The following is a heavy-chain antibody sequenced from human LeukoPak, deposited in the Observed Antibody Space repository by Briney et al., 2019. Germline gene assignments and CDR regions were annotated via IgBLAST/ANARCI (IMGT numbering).Heavy chain of an antibody. D-gene: IGHD3-3*01. J-gene: IGHJ4*02. Sequence: SETLSLTCAVSGYSISSGYYWGWIRQPPGKVLEWIGSIYHSGSTYYNPSLKSRVTISVDTSKNQFSLKLSSVTAADTAVYYCAREVGSGYPYYFDYWGQGTLVTVSS. V-gene: IGHV4-38-2*02. CDR1: GYSISSGYY. CDR3: AREVGSGYPYYFDY. CDR2: IYHSGST.